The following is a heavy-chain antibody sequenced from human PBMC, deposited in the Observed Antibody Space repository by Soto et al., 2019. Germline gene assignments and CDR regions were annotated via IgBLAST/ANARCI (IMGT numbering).Heavy chain of an antibody. Sequence: EVQLVESGGGLVKPGGSLRLSCAASGFTFNTYTMNWVRQAPGKGLEWVSSIRSRSIYIYYADSVTGRFTISRDDTRNSLDLKMNSLRGEDTAVYYCAREEVSRPKTYHGLDVWGRGTTVTVSS. CDR1: GFTFNTYT. V-gene: IGHV3-21*01. J-gene: IGHJ6*02. CDR3: AREEVSRPKTYHGLDV. CDR2: IRSRSIYI.